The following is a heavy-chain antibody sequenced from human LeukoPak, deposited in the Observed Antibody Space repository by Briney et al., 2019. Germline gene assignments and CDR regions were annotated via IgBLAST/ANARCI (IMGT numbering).Heavy chain of an antibody. CDR3: AGKHYDFWGVPQGGGYFDY. CDR2: IYHSGST. J-gene: IGHJ4*02. D-gene: IGHD3-3*01. CDR1: GGSISSSNW. Sequence: PSGTLSLTCAVSGGSISSSNWWSWVRQPPGKGLEWIGEIYHSGSTNYNPSLKSRVTISVDKSKNQFSLNLSSVTAAAPAVYYCAGKHYDFWGVPQGGGYFDYWGRGPLVTVPS. V-gene: IGHV4-4*02.